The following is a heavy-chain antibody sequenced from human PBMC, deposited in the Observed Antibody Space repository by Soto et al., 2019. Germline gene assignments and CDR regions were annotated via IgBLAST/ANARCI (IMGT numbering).Heavy chain of an antibody. Sequence: SETLSLTCAVYGGSFSGYYWSWIRQPPGKGLEWIGEINHSGSTNYNPSLKSRVTISVDTSKNQFSLKLSSVTAADTAVYYCASPRQGNYDFLSGYYALDYWSQGTLVTVSS. V-gene: IGHV4-34*01. D-gene: IGHD3-3*01. CDR2: INHSGST. CDR1: GGSFSGYY. CDR3: ASPRQGNYDFLSGYYALDY. J-gene: IGHJ4*02.